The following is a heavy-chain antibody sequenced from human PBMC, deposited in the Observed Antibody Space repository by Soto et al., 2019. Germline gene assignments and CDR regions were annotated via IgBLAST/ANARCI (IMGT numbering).Heavy chain of an antibody. V-gene: IGHV1-46*03. D-gene: IGHD3-22*01. CDR3: ASWGALYYYDSSGYSPKDAFDC. Sequence: ASVKVSCKASGYTFTSYYMHWVRQAPGQGLEWMGIINPSGGSTSYAQKFQGRVTMTRDTSTSTVYMELSSLRSEDTAVYYCASWGALYYYDSSGYSPKDAFDCWGQGTMVPVSS. J-gene: IGHJ3*01. CDR1: GYTFTSYY. CDR2: INPSGGST.